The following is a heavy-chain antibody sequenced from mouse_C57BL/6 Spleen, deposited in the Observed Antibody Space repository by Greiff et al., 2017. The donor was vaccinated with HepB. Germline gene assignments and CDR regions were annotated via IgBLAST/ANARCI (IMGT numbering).Heavy chain of an antibody. CDR1: GYTFTSYW. Sequence: VQLQQPGAELVRPGSSVKLSCKASGYTFTSYWMHWVKQRPIQGLEWIGNIDPSDSETHYNQKFKDKATLTVDKSSSTAYMQLSSLTSEDSAVYYCARYYSNWDCFDYWGQGTTLTGSS. CDR2: IDPSDSET. J-gene: IGHJ2*01. V-gene: IGHV1-52*01. D-gene: IGHD2-5*01. CDR3: ARYYSNWDCFDY.